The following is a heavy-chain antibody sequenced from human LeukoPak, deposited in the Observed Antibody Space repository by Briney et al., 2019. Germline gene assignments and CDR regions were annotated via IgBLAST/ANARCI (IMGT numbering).Heavy chain of an antibody. Sequence: PGGSLRLSCAAPGFTFTSYAMSWVRQAPGKGLEWVSEISGSVGSTYYADSVKGRFTISRDNSKNTLYLQINSLRAEDTAVYYCAKGGYAGSGYWSDYWGQGTLVTVSS. V-gene: IGHV3-23*01. CDR2: ISGSVGST. D-gene: IGHD3-3*01. CDR3: AKGGYAGSGYWSDY. J-gene: IGHJ4*02. CDR1: GFTFTSYA.